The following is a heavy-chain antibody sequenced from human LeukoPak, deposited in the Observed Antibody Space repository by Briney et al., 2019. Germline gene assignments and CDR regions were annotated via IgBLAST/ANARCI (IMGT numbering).Heavy chain of an antibody. J-gene: IGHJ4*02. CDR2: INHSGST. D-gene: IGHD5-12*01. CDR3: ARHKSRHSGYGGRDY. Sequence: PSETLSLTCAAYGGSFSGYYWSWIRQPPGKGLEWIGEINHSGSTNYNPSLKGRVTISVDTPKNQFSLKLSSVTAADTAVYYCARHKSRHSGYGGRDYWGQGTLVTVSS. V-gene: IGHV4-34*01. CDR1: GGSFSGYY.